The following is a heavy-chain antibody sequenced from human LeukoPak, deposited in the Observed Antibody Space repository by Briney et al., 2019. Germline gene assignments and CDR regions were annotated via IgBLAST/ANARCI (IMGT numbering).Heavy chain of an antibody. J-gene: IGHJ4*02. CDR1: GFTFSNYA. CDR3: ARSGVATCHY. D-gene: IGHD2-15*01. CDR2: INPDDGGS. Sequence: GRSLRLSCQASGFTFSNYAMSWVRQAPGKGLEWVSSINPDDGGSFFADSVKGRFTISRDDSRSVVYLQMNSLSAEDTAVYYCARSGVATCHYWGQGILVTVSS. V-gene: IGHV3-23*01.